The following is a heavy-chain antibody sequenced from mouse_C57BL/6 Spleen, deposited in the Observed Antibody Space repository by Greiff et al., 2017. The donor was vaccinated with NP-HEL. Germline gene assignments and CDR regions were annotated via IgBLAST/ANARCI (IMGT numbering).Heavy chain of an antibody. V-gene: IGHV1-52*01. Sequence: QVQLQQPGAELVRPGSSVKLSCKASGYTFTSYWMHWVKQRPIQGLEWIGNIDPSDSATHYNQKFKDKATVTVDKSSSTAYMQLSSLTSEDSAVYYCARNSGTGYAMDYWGQGTSVTVSS. CDR3: ARNSGTGYAMDY. D-gene: IGHD4-1*01. CDR2: IDPSDSAT. J-gene: IGHJ4*01. CDR1: GYTFTSYW.